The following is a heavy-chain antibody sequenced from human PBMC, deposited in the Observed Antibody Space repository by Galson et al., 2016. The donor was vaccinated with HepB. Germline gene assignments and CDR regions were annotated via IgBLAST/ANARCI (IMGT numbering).Heavy chain of an antibody. V-gene: IGHV1-3*04. Sequence: SVKVSCKASGYTFTSYTVHWVRQAPGQRLEWIGWINTVSGNTKFSQTFQGRVTLTRDTSASTAYMELKSLRSEDTAVYYCARVRGGLQLLDYLFDYWGQGSLVAVSS. J-gene: IGHJ4*02. D-gene: IGHD3/OR15-3a*01. CDR2: INTVSGNT. CDR3: ARVRGGLQLLDYLFDY. CDR1: GYTFTSYT.